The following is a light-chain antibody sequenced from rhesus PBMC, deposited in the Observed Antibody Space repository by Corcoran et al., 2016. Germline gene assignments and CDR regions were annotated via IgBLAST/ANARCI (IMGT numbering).Light chain of an antibody. J-gene: IGKJ4*01. V-gene: IGKV2S15*01. CDR1: QSLLHSGGKTY. Sequence: DIVMTQTPLSLPVTPGEPASISCRSSQSLLHSGGKTYLYWYLQKPGQSPQLLIFAVSNRASGVPDRLRGSGAGTDFTLKISRVEGEDVGVYSCMQGIRLPLTFGGGTKVELK. CDR2: AVS. CDR3: MQGIRLPLT.